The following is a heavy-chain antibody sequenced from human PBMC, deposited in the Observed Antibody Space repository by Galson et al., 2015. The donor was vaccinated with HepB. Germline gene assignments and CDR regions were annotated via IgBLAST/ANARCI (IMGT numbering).Heavy chain of an antibody. CDR1: GFTFSGSA. J-gene: IGHJ6*02. CDR2: IRSKANSYAT. CDR3: TRQRAPDYYYGMDV. V-gene: IGHV3-73*01. Sequence: SLRLSCAASGFTFSGSAMHWVRQASGKGLEWVGRIRSKANSYATAYAASVKGRFTISRDDSKNTAYLQMNSLKTEDTAAYYCTRQRAPDYYYGMDVWGQGTPVTVSS.